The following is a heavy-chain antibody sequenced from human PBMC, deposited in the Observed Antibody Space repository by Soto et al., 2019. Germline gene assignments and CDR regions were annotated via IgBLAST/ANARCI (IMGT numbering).Heavy chain of an antibody. D-gene: IGHD2-8*01. J-gene: IGHJ4*02. V-gene: IGHV3-48*03. Sequence: GGSLRLSCAASGFTFSSHEMNWVRQAPGKGLEWISYISGSGVTTYYADSVRGRFIVSRDNAQESLFLQMDSLRVEDTAIYYCARGGVYWGQGTLVTVSS. CDR1: GFTFSSHE. CDR2: ISGSGVTT. CDR3: ARGGVY.